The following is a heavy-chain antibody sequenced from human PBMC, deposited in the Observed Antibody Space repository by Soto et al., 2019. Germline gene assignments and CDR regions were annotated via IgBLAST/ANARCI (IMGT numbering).Heavy chain of an antibody. D-gene: IGHD2-15*01. Sequence: EVQLLESAGGLVQPGGSLRLSCTASGFTFSDHAMTWVRQAPGKGLEWVSGISGGGSGAYYADSVKGRFTVSRANSKNTLFLQMDSLRAEDTAVYYCAIDLWWYTHWGQGTLVTVSS. J-gene: IGHJ4*02. CDR1: GFTFSDHA. CDR2: ISGGGSGA. V-gene: IGHV3-23*01. CDR3: AIDLWWYTH.